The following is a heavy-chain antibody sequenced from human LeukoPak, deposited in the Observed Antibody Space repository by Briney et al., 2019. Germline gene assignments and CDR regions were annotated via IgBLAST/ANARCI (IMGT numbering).Heavy chain of an antibody. D-gene: IGHD2-2*01. J-gene: IGHJ6*02. CDR3: AIRYCSSTSCYLPHYYYGMDV. CDR1: GGTFSSYA. V-gene: IGHV1-69*04. Sequence: GASVKVSCKASGGTFSSYAISWVRQAPGQGLEWMGRIIPILGIANYAQKFQGRVTITADKSTSTAYMELSSLRSEDTAVYYCAIRYCSSTSCYLPHYYYGMDVWGQGTTVTVSS. CDR2: IIPILGIA.